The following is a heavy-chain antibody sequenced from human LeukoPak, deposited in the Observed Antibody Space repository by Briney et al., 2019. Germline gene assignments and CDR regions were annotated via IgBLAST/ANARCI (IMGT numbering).Heavy chain of an antibody. V-gene: IGHV4-34*01. J-gene: IGHJ4*02. CDR3: ARGLGEFDY. CDR1: GGSFSGYY. D-gene: IGHD3-10*01. Sequence: SETLSLTCAVYGGSFSGYYWSWIRQPPGKGLEWIGGINHSGSTNYNPSLKSRVTISVDTSKNQFSLKLSSVTAADTAVYYCARGLGEFDYWGQGTLVTVSS. CDR2: INHSGST.